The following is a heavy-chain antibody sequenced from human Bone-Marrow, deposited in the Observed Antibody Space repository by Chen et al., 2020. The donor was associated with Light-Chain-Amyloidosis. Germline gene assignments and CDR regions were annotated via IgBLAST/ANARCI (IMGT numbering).Heavy chain of an antibody. CDR3: ARRRDGYNFDY. J-gene: IGHJ4*02. CDR1: GYTFPNYW. Sequence: EVQLEQSGPEVKKPGESLKISCKASGYTFPNYWIGWGRQMPGKGLEWMGVIYPDDSDARYSPSFEGQVTISADKSITTAYLQWRSLKASDTAMYYCARRRDGYNFDYWGQGTLVTVSS. CDR2: IYPDDSDA. D-gene: IGHD5-12*01. V-gene: IGHV5-51*01.